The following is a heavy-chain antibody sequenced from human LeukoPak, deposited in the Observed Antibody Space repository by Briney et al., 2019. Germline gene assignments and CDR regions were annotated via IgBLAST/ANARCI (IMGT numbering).Heavy chain of an antibody. V-gene: IGHV3-21*01. Sequence: MSGGSLRLSCAASGFTFSSYSMNWVRQAPGKGLEWVSSISSSSSYIYYADSVKGRFTISRDNAKNSLYLQMNSLRAEDTAVYYCARDREDSYGAFDPWGQGTLVTVSS. D-gene: IGHD5-18*01. J-gene: IGHJ5*02. CDR2: ISSSSSYI. CDR1: GFTFSSYS. CDR3: ARDREDSYGAFDP.